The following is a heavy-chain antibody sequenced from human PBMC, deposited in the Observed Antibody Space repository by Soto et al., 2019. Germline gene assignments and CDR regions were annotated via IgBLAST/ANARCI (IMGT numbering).Heavy chain of an antibody. Sequence: GGSLRLSCAASGFTFSSYSMNRVRQAPGKGLEWVSYISSSSSTIYYADSVKGRFTISRDNSKNTLYLQMNSLRAEDTAVYYCAKGVPGIAVAGTGYFQHWGQGTLVTVSS. CDR3: AKGVPGIAVAGTGYFQH. CDR1: GFTFSSYS. V-gene: IGHV3-48*01. CDR2: ISSSSSTI. J-gene: IGHJ1*01. D-gene: IGHD6-19*01.